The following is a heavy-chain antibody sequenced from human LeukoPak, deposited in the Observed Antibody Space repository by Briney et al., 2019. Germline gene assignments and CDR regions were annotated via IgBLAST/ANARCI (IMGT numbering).Heavy chain of an antibody. V-gene: IGHV5-51*01. CDR3: AKLGSGSSRLFDY. J-gene: IGHJ4*02. D-gene: IGHD3-10*01. CDR1: GYSFPNYW. Sequence: GESLKISCKGSGYSFPNYWIGWVRQMPGKGLEWMGIIYPGDSDTRYSPSFQGQVTISADKSISTAYLQWSSLKASDTAMYYCAKLGSGSSRLFDYWGQGTLVTVSS. CDR2: IYPGDSDT.